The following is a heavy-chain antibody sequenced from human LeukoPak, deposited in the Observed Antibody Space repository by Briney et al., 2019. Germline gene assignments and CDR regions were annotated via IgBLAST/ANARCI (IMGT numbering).Heavy chain of an antibody. D-gene: IGHD1-1*01. CDR2: ISSSSSTI. V-gene: IGHV3-48*02. Sequence: GGLRLSCAASGFTFSSCSMTWVRQAPGKGLEWVSYISSSSSTIYYADSVKGRFNISRDNAKNSLCLQMNSLRDEDTAVYYCARVGTTGIDFDYWGQGTLVTVSS. CDR1: GFTFSSCS. J-gene: IGHJ4*02. CDR3: ARVGTTGIDFDY.